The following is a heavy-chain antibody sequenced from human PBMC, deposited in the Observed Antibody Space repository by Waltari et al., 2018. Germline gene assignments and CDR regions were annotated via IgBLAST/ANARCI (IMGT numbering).Heavy chain of an antibody. Sequence: QVQLQESGPGLVKPSETLSLTCTVSGYSLSRGYYWGWIRQPPGKGLEWIGSIYHSGSTYYNPSLKSRVTISVDTSKNQFSLKLSSVTAADTAVYYCARGCKQLVLHAFDIWGQGTMVTVSS. CDR2: IYHSGST. CDR3: ARGCKQLVLHAFDI. D-gene: IGHD6-6*01. V-gene: IGHV4-38-2*02. CDR1: GYSLSRGYY. J-gene: IGHJ3*02.